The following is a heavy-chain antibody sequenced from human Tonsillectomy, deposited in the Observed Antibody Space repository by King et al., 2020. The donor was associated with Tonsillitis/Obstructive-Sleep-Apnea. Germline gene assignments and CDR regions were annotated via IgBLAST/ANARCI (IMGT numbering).Heavy chain of an antibody. V-gene: IGHV3-23*04. CDR2: ISGSGGNT. J-gene: IGHJ4*02. D-gene: IGHD3-10*01. Sequence: VQLVESGGGLVQPGGSLRLSCAASGFTFSSYAMSWVRQAPGKGLEWVSAISGSGGNTYSADSVKGRFTISRDNSKNTLYLQMNSLKAEDTAVYYCAKDRGWTYLREYYFDYWGQGTLVTVSS. CDR1: GFTFSSYA. CDR3: AKDRGWTYLREYYFDY.